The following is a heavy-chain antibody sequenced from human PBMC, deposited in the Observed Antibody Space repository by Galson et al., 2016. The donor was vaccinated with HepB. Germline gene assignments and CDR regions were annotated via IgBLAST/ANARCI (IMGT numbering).Heavy chain of an antibody. CDR1: GFTFNIYA. D-gene: IGHD2-2*01. Sequence: SLRLSCAASGFTFNIYAMNWVRQAPGKGLEWVSAISGSDGSTDYADSVKGRFTISRDNSKKTLYLQMDSLRAEDTAVYYCAKDRGSTPYAMDVWGQGTMVIVSS. CDR3: AKDRGSTPYAMDV. J-gene: IGHJ6*02. CDR2: ISGSDGST. V-gene: IGHV3-23*01.